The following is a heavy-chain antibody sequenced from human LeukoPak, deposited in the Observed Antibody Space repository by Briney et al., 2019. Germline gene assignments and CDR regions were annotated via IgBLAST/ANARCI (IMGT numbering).Heavy chain of an antibody. CDR3: TGDNFDSSVKFDY. Sequence: GGSLRLSCVVSRFTFSGSAVHWVRQASGKGLEWVGRIRSKANNYATAYAASVKGRFTISRDDSENTAYLQMNSLKTEDTAVYYCTGDNFDSSVKFDYWGQGTLVTVSS. CDR2: IRSKANNYAT. D-gene: IGHD3-22*01. V-gene: IGHV3-73*01. J-gene: IGHJ4*02. CDR1: RFTFSGSA.